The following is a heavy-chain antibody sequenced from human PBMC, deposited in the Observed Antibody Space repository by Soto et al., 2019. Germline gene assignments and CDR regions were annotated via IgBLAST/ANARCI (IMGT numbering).Heavy chain of an antibody. Sequence: QLQLQESGPGLVKPSETLSLTCTVSGGSISSSSYYWGWIRQPPGKGLEWIGSIYYSGSTYYNPSLKSRVTISVDTSKNHFSLKLSSVTAADTAVYYCARSLARYGDYASFHILGQGAMVTVSS. CDR1: GGSISSSSYY. J-gene: IGHJ3*02. D-gene: IGHD4-17*01. V-gene: IGHV4-39*01. CDR2: IYYSGST. CDR3: ARSLARYGDYASFHI.